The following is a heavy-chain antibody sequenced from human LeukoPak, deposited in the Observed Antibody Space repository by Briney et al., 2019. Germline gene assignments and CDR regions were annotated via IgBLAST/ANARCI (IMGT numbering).Heavy chain of an antibody. Sequence: GGSLRLSCAASGFTFSSYAMSWVRQAPGKGLEWVSAIGGSGGSTYYADSVKGRFTISRDNSKNTLYLQMNSLSAEDTAVYYCAKRREGYYYGMDVWGQGTTVTVSS. CDR2: IGGSGGST. V-gene: IGHV3-23*01. CDR1: GFTFSSYA. D-gene: IGHD1-26*01. J-gene: IGHJ6*02. CDR3: AKRREGYYYGMDV.